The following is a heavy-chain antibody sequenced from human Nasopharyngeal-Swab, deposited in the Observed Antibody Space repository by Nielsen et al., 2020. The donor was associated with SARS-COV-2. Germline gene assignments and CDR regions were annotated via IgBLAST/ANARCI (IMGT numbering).Heavy chain of an antibody. CDR2: ISSNGGST. J-gene: IGHJ4*02. Sequence: GESLKISCAASGFTFSSYAMHWVRQAPGKGLEYVSAISSNGGSTYYADSVKGRFTISRDNSKNTLYLQMNSLRAEDTAVYYCAKDFETYCSGGSCGVFDYWGQGTLVTVSS. CDR1: GFTFSSYA. V-gene: IGHV3-64*04. CDR3: AKDFETYCSGGSCGVFDY. D-gene: IGHD2-15*01.